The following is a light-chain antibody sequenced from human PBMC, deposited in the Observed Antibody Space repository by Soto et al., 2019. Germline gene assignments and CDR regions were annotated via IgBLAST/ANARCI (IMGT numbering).Light chain of an antibody. CDR2: GAS. CDR1: QSVSSSY. CDR3: QQYGSSPRVT. V-gene: IGKV3-20*01. J-gene: IGKJ5*01. Sequence: EIVLTQSPGTLSLSPGERATLSCRASQSVSSSYLAWYQQKPGQAPRLLIYGASSRATGIPDRFSGSRSGTDFTLTISRLEPEDFAVYYRQQYGSSPRVTFGQGTRLEIK.